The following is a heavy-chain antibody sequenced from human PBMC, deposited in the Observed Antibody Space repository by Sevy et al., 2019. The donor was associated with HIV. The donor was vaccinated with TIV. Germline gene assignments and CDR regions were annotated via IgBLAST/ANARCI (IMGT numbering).Heavy chain of an antibody. Sequence: GGCLRLSCAASGFTFNSYAMSWVRQAPGKGLEGVSSITGSGGTTYFADSVKGRFTISRYNSKNTLYLQINSLRAEDTALYYCAQDGVYGGNFEHFQHWGQGTLVAVSS. J-gene: IGHJ1*01. CDR2: ITGSGGTT. V-gene: IGHV3-23*01. CDR1: GFTFNSYA. CDR3: AQDGVYGGNFEHFQH. D-gene: IGHD4-17*01.